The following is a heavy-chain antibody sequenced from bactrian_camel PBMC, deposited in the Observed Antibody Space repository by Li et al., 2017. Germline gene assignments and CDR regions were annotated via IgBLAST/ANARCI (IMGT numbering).Heavy chain of an antibody. CDR2: IRSGGGTT. CDR3: TTSALGSY. J-gene: IGHJ4*01. V-gene: IGHV3S25*01. Sequence: QLVESGGGLVQPGGSLRLSCAASEFTFSNYWVYWVRQTPGKGLEWASTIRSGGGTTVYADSVKGRFTVSRDNAKDTVYLQMNSLKSDDTALYYCTTSALGSYWGQGTQVTVS. D-gene: IGHD1*01. CDR1: EFTFSNYW.